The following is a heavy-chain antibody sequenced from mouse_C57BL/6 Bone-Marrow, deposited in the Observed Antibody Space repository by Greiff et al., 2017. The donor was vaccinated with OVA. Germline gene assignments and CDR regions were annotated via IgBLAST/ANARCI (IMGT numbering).Heavy chain of an antibody. CDR1: GYTFTSYW. D-gene: IGHD2-2*01. V-gene: IGHV1-7*01. J-gene: IGHJ3*01. CDR3: ASRYGYPWFAY. CDR2: INPSSGYT. Sequence: VQLQQSGAELAKPGASVKLSCKASGYTFTSYWMTWVKQRPGQGLEWIGYINPSSGYTKYNQKFKDKATLTAEKSSSTAYMQLSSLTYEDSAGDYRASRYGYPWFAYWGQGTLVTVSA.